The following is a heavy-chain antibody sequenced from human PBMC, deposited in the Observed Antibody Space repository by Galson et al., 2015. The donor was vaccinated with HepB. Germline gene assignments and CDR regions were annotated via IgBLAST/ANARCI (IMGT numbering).Heavy chain of an antibody. D-gene: IGHD2-21*01. V-gene: IGHV3-53*01. Sequence: SLRLSCAASGFAVSSNFMSWVRQAPGKGLEWVSVIYSDGTTYYADSVKGRFTISRDNFKNTLYLQMSSLRAEDTAVYYCAREGNCGGGCYHLDYWGQGTLVTVSS. J-gene: IGHJ4*02. CDR2: IYSDGTT. CDR1: GFAVSSNF. CDR3: AREGNCGGGCYHLDY.